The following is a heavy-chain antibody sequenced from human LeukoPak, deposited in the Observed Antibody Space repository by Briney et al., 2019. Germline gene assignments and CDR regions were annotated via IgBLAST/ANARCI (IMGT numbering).Heavy chain of an antibody. V-gene: IGHV3-48*01. Sequence: GGSLRLSCAASGFTVNTYGMHWVRQAPGEGPEWIAYFGISGTIYYADSVRGRFTISRDNAKNSLFLQMNSLRVDDTAIYYCAGYGVYPYWGQGTPVTVSS. J-gene: IGHJ4*02. CDR2: FGISGTI. CDR1: GFTVNTYG. CDR3: AGYGVYPY. D-gene: IGHD4-17*01.